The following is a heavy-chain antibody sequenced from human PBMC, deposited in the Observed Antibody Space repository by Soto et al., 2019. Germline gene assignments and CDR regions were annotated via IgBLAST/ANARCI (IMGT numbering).Heavy chain of an antibody. CDR1: GGAFSDYA. CDR3: ARWLQGAAIGNYSTGMTV. J-gene: IGHJ6*02. Sequence: QVQLVQSGAEVKKPGSSVKVSCKASGGAFSDYAFSWVRQAPGQGLEWLGGIMPIFRAPDYAQKFQGRVTITADEIPRTGYIEMNSLRSEDTAVYYSARWLQGAAIGNYSTGMTVWGQGPTVTVS. V-gene: IGHV1-69*12. CDR2: IMPIFRAP. D-gene: IGHD2-2*01.